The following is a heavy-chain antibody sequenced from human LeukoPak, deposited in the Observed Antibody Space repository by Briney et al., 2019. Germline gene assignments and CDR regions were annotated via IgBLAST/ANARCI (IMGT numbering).Heavy chain of an antibody. CDR2: INPSGGGT. V-gene: IGHV1-46*01. D-gene: IGHD2-2*01. Sequence: GASVKVSCKASGYTFTTYYMNWVRQAPGRGLEWMGVINPSGGGTSYARKFQGRVTMTRDTSTTTVYMELYSLRSEDTAVYYCARGSSNSPKRFDYWGQGTLVTVSS. CDR1: GYTFTTYY. CDR3: ARGSSNSPKRFDY. J-gene: IGHJ4*02.